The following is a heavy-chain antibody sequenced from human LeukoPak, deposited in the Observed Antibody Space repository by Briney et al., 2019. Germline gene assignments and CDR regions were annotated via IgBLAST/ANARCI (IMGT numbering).Heavy chain of an antibody. V-gene: IGHV3-7*01. CDR1: VLTFRSCW. Sequence: GWSLRLSCAPSVLTFRSCWMRGVGPAPGRGVQWVAYTNKVGSEKYCVDSVKGRFTISRDNDKNSLYLQMNSLRAEDTAAYYCARDETSEHTYGPLGYWGQGTLVTVSS. D-gene: IGHD2-21*01. J-gene: IGHJ4*02. CDR3: ARDETSEHTYGPLGY. CDR2: TNKVGSEK.